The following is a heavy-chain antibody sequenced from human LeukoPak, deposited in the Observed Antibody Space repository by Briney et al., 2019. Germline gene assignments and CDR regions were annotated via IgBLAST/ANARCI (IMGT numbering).Heavy chain of an antibody. V-gene: IGHV3-48*01. CDR2: ITLSSSTI. CDR3: ARETPQSSSWTAFDY. CDR1: GFTFSNYN. J-gene: IGHJ4*02. Sequence: GGSLRLSCAASGFTFSNYNMNWVRQAPGKGLEWVSYITLSSSTIYYADSVKGRFTISRDNAKNSLSLQMNSLRAEDTAVYYCARETPQSSSWTAFDYWGQGTLVTVSS. D-gene: IGHD6-13*01.